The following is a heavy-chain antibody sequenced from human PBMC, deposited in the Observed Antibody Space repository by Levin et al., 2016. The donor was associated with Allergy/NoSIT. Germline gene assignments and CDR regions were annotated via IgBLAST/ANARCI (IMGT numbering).Heavy chain of an antibody. D-gene: IGHD3-22*01. CDR3: ARDGADYYDSSGLDLSFDY. V-gene: IGHV3-21*01. J-gene: IGHJ4*02. Sequence: VRQAPGKGLEWVSSISSSSSYIYYADSVKGRFTISRDNAKNSLYLQMNSLRAEDTAVYYCARDGADYYDSSGLDLSFDYWGQGTLVTVSS. CDR2: ISSSSSYI.